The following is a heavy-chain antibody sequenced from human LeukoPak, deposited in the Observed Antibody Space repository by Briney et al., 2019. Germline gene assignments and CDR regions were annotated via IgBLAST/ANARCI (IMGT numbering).Heavy chain of an antibody. V-gene: IGHV3-30-3*02. D-gene: IGHD3-10*01. CDR1: GFTFSSYA. CDR2: ISYDGSNK. J-gene: IGHJ4*02. Sequence: GGSLRLSCAASGFTFSSYAMHWVRQAPGKGLEWVAVISYDGSNKYYADSVKGRFTISRDNSKNTLYLQMNSLRAEDTAVYYCAKPTTFGEYPKPPYFDYWGQGTLVTVSS. CDR3: AKPTTFGEYPKPPYFDY.